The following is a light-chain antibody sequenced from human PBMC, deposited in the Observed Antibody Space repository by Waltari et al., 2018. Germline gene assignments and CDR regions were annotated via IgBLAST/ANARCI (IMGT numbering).Light chain of an antibody. CDR2: QVK. CDR3: QAWDIKNVI. V-gene: IGLV3-1*01. CDR1: KLENKL. J-gene: IGLJ2*01. Sequence: SYELTQAHSVSVSPGQTATITCSGDKLENKLTSWYQQKPGQSPVLVLYQVKKRPSGISELFSGSNSGDTATLTITGTQTTDEADYYCQAWDIKNVIFGGGTKLTVL.